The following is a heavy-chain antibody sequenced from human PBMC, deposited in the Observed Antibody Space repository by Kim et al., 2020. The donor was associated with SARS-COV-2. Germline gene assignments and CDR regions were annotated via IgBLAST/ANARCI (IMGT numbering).Heavy chain of an antibody. CDR1: GFSLSTSGLT. CDR2: IYWDDNK. J-gene: IGHJ4*02. Sequence: SGPTLVNPTQTLTLTCTFSGFSLSTSGLTVGWIRQPPGKALEWLALIYWDDNKQYNPSLRSRLAITKDTSKNQVVLTMTDMDPVDTATYYCARGPFDFWGPGTLVIVSS. V-gene: IGHV2-5*02. CDR3: ARGPFDF.